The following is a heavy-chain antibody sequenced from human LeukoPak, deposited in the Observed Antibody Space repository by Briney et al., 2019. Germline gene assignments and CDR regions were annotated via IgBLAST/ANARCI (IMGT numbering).Heavy chain of an antibody. V-gene: IGHV3-33*01. CDR1: GFTFSSYG. CDR2: IWYDGSNK. D-gene: IGHD1-26*01. Sequence: GGSLRLSCAASGFTFSSYGMHWVRQAPGKGLEWVVVIWYDGSNKYYADSVKGRFTISRDNSKNTLYLQMNSLRAEDTAVYYCARDSELNFDYWGQGTLVTVSS. J-gene: IGHJ4*02. CDR3: ARDSELNFDY.